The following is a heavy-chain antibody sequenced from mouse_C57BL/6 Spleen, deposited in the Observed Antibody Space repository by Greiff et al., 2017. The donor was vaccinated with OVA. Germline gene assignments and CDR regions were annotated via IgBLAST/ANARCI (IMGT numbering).Heavy chain of an antibody. J-gene: IGHJ2*01. CDR2: IDPETGGT. Sequence: VKLQESGAELVRPGASVTLSCKASGYTFTDYEMHWVKQTPVHGLEWIGAIDPETGGTAYNQKFKGKAILTADKSSSTAYMELRSLTSEDSAVYYCTRRDFFDDWGQGTTLTVSS. V-gene: IGHV1-15*01. CDR1: GYTFTDYE. CDR3: TRRDFFDD. D-gene: IGHD3-3*01.